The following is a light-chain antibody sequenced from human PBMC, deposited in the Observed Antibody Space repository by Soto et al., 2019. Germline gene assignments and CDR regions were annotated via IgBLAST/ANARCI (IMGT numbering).Light chain of an antibody. CDR3: ISFSSSSTLEV. Sequence: QPVLTQPASVSGSPGQSITISCTGTSSDIGGYNYVSWYQQHPGNAPKLMIYEVSYRPSGVSNRFSGSKSGNTASLTISGLQTDDEADYYCISFSSSSTLEVFGTGTKLTVL. V-gene: IGLV2-14*01. CDR1: SSDIGGYNY. CDR2: EVS. J-gene: IGLJ1*01.